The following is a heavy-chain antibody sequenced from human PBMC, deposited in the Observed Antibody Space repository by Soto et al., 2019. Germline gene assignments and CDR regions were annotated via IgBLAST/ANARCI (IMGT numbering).Heavy chain of an antibody. CDR2: INPGAIT. CDR3: GRVLPAPRYNYDGSGYSRQNWFDP. Sequence: QVQLQQWGAGLLKPSDTLSLTCAVYGGSFSDFSWSWIRQSPGKGLEWIGEINPGAITNYNPSLKTRVTMSTDTANNPFSLELPSVIAAEPAVYFRGRVLPAPRYNYDGSGYSRQNWFDPWGQGTLVTVSS. D-gene: IGHD3-22*01. CDR1: GGSFSDFS. J-gene: IGHJ5*02. V-gene: IGHV4-34*01.